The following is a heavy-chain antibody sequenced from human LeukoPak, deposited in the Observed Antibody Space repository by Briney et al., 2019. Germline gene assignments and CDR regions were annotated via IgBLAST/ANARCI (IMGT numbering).Heavy chain of an antibody. CDR3: ARRMDGYGPDAFDI. Sequence: PGGSLRLSCVASGFTFSSNVLNWVRQAPGKGLEWVSVSGTYGRTQYADSVKGRFTISRDSSKNTLYLQINSLRVEDTAVYYCARRMDGYGPDAFDIWGQGTMVTVSS. J-gene: IGHJ3*02. D-gene: IGHD5-24*01. CDR1: GFTFSSNV. V-gene: IGHV3-23*01. CDR2: SGTYGRT.